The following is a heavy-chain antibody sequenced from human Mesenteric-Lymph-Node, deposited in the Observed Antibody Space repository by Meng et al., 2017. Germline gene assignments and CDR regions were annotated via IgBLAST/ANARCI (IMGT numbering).Heavy chain of an antibody. CDR3: ARESNYYGSGSYPSDAFDI. Sequence: GESLKISCAASGFTFSSYRMNWVRQAPGKGLEWVSSISSSSSYIYYADSVKGRFTISRDNAKNSLYLQMNSLRAEDTAVYYCARESNYYGSGSYPSDAFDIWGQGTMVTVSS. J-gene: IGHJ3*02. D-gene: IGHD3-10*01. CDR2: ISSSSSYI. V-gene: IGHV3-21*01. CDR1: GFTFSSYR.